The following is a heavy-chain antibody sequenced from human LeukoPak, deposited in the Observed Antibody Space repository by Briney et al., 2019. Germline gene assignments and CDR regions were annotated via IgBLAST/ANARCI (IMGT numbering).Heavy chain of an antibody. CDR3: TRYGDYPFDY. CDR2: IRSKANSYAT. J-gene: IGHJ4*02. V-gene: IGHV3-73*01. D-gene: IGHD2-21*01. CDR1: GFTFSDSG. Sequence: GGSLRLSCAASGFTFSDSGMHWVRQASGKGLEWVGRIRSKANSYATAYAASVKGRFTISRDDSKNTAYLQMNSLKTEDTAVYYCTRYGDYPFDYWGQGTLATASS.